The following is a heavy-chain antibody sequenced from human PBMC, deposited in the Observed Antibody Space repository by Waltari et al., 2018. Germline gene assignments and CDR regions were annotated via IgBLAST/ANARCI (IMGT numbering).Heavy chain of an antibody. D-gene: IGHD3-10*02. J-gene: IGHJ5*02. V-gene: IGHV6-1*01. CDR3: AGGGLVRGAVPWLDP. Sequence: QVQLQESGPGLVKPSQTLLLTCVISGDSVSSYSAGWHWIRQSPSRGLEWLGRTYYRSKWYFDYGVSVKSRITIIPDTSKNQLSLQLTSVTPEDTAVYYCAGGGLVRGAVPWLDPWGQGTLVTVSS. CDR2: TYYRSKWYF. CDR1: GDSVSSYSAG.